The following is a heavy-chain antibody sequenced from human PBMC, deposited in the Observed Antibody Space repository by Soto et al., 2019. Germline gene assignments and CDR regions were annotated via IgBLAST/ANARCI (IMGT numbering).Heavy chain of an antibody. Sequence: GESLKISCKGSGYSFTSYWISWVRQMPGKGLEWTGRIDPSDSYTNYSPSFQGRVTISADKSISTAYLQWSSLKASDTAMYYCARGAGISPSHYYYGMDVWGQGTTVTVSS. D-gene: IGHD6-19*01. CDR2: IDPSDSYT. V-gene: IGHV5-10-1*01. J-gene: IGHJ6*02. CDR3: ARGAGISPSHYYYGMDV. CDR1: GYSFTSYW.